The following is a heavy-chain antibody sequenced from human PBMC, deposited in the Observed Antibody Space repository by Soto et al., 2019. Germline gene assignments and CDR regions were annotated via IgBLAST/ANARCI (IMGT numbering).Heavy chain of an antibody. J-gene: IGHJ5*02. D-gene: IGHD3-9*01. Sequence: SETLSLTCTVSGGSISSDNYYWSWIRQPPGKGLEWIGYIYHSGSTDYTPSLKSRVTISVDTSKNQFSLKLSSVTAADTAVYYCARSYYETLSSALWFDPWGQGILVTVSS. CDR1: GGSISSDNYY. CDR3: ARSYYETLSSALWFDP. CDR2: IYHSGST. V-gene: IGHV4-30-4*01.